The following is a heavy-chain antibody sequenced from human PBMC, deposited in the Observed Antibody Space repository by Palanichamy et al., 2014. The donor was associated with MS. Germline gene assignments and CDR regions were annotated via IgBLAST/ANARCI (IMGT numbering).Heavy chain of an antibody. Sequence: VQLQQWGAGLLKPSETLSLTCAVYVGPSVVTTGPGSASPQEGAGVDWGNQSQWKHQLQPSLKSRVSVSVDTSKNQFSLRLKSVTAADTAVYYCAREDCSGGSCSALDYWGRGTLVTVSS. CDR3: AREDCSGGSCSALDY. J-gene: IGHJ4*02. V-gene: IGHV4-34*02. D-gene: IGHD2-15*01. CDR1: VGPSVVTT. CDR2: QSQWKH.